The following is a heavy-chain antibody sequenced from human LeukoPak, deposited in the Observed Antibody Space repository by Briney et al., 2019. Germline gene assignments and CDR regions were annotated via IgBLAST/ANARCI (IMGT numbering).Heavy chain of an antibody. Sequence: GGSLRLSCAASGLTFSNYAMSWVRQAPGKGLVWDSRISDSGTSTYYADSVKGRFTISRDNSKKALCLQMNRLRAEDTAVYYCAKDRSITIFGVAVDAFDIWGQGTMVTVSS. D-gene: IGHD3-3*01. CDR2: ISDSGTST. CDR1: GLTFSNYA. V-gene: IGHV3-23*01. CDR3: AKDRSITIFGVAVDAFDI. J-gene: IGHJ3*02.